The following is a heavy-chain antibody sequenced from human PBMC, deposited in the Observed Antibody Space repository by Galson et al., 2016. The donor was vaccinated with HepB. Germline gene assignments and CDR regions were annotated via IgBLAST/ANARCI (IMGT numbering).Heavy chain of an antibody. CDR2: MNPNSANT. Sequence: SVKVSCKASGYTFTSYDINWVRQATGQGLEWMGWMNPNSANTGYAQKFQGRVAMTSNTSISTAYMELSSLRSEDTAMYYCARASSAYYSYYFDYWGQGSLVTVSS. CDR3: ARASSAYYSYYFDY. J-gene: IGHJ4*02. D-gene: IGHD3-22*01. CDR1: GYTFTSYD. V-gene: IGHV1-8*01.